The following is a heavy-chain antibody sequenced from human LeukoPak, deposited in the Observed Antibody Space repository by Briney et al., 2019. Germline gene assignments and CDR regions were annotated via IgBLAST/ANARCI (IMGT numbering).Heavy chain of an antibody. D-gene: IGHD3-10*01. CDR1: GGAFSSYA. CDR3: ARESEWFGEPFDY. V-gene: IGHV1-69*01. CDR2: IIPIFGTA. J-gene: IGHJ4*02. Sequence: ASVKVSCKASGGAFSSYAISWVRPAPGQGLEWMGGIIPIFGTANYAEKFQGRVMITADESTSTAYMELSSLRSEDTAVYYCARESEWFGEPFDYWGQGTLVTVSS.